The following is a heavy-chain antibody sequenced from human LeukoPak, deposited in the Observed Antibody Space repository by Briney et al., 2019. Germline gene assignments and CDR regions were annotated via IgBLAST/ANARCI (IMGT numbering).Heavy chain of an antibody. CDR3: AKDLGRYRNNFFDY. Sequence: PGGSLRLSCAASGFTFSSIAMSWVRHAPDKGLEWVSTISGSGGGTYYADPVKGRFTISRDDSKNTLYLQMNSLRADDTAVYYCAKDLGRYRNNFFDYWGQGNVVTVSS. CDR2: ISGSGGGT. J-gene: IGHJ4*02. V-gene: IGHV3-23*01. D-gene: IGHD1-26*01. CDR1: GFTFSSIA.